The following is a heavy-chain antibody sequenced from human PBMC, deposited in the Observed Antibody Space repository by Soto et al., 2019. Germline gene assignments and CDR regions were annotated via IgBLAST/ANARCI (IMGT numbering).Heavy chain of an antibody. CDR1: GFTFSSYA. J-gene: IGHJ5*02. Sequence: EVQLLESGGGLVQPGGSLRLSCAAAGFTFSSYAMSWVRQAPGKGLEWVSAISGSGGSTYYADSVKGRFTISRDNSKNTLYLQMNSLRAEDTAVYYCAKGGRAFGGVNWFDPWGQGTLVTVSS. CDR3: AKGGRAFGGVNWFDP. V-gene: IGHV3-23*01. D-gene: IGHD3-16*01. CDR2: ISGSGGST.